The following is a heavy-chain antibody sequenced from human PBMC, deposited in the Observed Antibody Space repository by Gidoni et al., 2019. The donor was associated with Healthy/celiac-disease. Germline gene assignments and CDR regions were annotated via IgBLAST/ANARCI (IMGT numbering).Heavy chain of an antibody. J-gene: IGHJ4*02. CDR3: ARDEVVAVAGTAIGY. D-gene: IGHD6-19*01. CDR1: GFTFSSYG. CDR2: IWYDGSNK. Sequence: QVQLVESGGGVVQPGRSLRLSCAASGFTFSSYGMHWVRQAPGKGLEWVAVIWYDGSNKYYADSVKGRFTISRDNSKNTLYLQMNSLRAEDTAVYYCARDEVVAVAGTAIGYWGQGTLVTVSS. V-gene: IGHV3-33*01.